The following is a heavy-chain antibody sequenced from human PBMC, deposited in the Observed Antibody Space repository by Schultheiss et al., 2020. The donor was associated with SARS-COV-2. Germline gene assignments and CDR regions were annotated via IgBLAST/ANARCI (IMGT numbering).Heavy chain of an antibody. V-gene: IGHV1-8*01. CDR2: MNPNSGNT. CDR1: GYTFTSYD. D-gene: IGHD3-3*02. CDR3: AKDIRRQSTYIFNVSPEKLHYYGMDV. J-gene: IGHJ6*02. Sequence: ASVKVSCKASGYTFTSYDINWVRQATGQGLEWMGWMNPNSGNTGYAQKFQGRVTMTRNTSISTAYMELSSLRSEDTAVYFCAKDIRRQSTYIFNVSPEKLHYYGMDVWGQGTTVTVSS.